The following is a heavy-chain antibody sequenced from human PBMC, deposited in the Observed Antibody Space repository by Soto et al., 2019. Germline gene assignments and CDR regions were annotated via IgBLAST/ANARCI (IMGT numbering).Heavy chain of an antibody. CDR1: GGSFSGYS. CDR2: INHSGST. D-gene: IGHD4-17*01. CDR3: GRGYDDYSVGY. Sequence: PSETLSLTCAVYGGSFSGYSWTWLRQPPGKGLEWIGEINHSGSTNYNPSLKSRVTISLDTPKNQFSLKLNSVNAADTAVYYCGRGYDDYSVGYWGQGTLVT. V-gene: IGHV4-34*01. J-gene: IGHJ4*02.